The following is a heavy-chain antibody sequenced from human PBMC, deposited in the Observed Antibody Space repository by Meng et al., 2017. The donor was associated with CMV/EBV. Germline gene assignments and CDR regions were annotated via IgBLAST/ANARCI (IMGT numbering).Heavy chain of an antibody. J-gene: IGHJ4*02. CDR1: GYTLTGYY. CDR3: ASWADYGGNGDY. D-gene: IGHD4-23*01. CDR2: INPNSGGT. Sequence: CKASGYTLTGYYMHWVRQAPGQGLEWMGWINPNSGGTNYAQKFQGRVTMTRDTSISTAYMELSRLRSDDTAVYYCASWADYGGNGDYWGQGTLVTVSS. V-gene: IGHV1-2*02.